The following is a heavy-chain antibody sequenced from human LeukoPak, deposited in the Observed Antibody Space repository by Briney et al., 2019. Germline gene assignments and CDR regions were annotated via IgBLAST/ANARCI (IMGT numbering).Heavy chain of an antibody. J-gene: IGHJ4*02. CDR1: GFTFSSYE. V-gene: IGHV3-48*03. CDR2: ISSSGSTI. D-gene: IGHD6-13*01. Sequence: GGSLRLSCAASGFTFSSYEMNWVRQAPGKGLEWVSYISSSGSTIYYADSVKGRFTISRDNAKNSLYLQMNSLRAEDTAVYYCARDLEIAATSPPWGQGTLVTVSS. CDR3: ARDLEIAATSPP.